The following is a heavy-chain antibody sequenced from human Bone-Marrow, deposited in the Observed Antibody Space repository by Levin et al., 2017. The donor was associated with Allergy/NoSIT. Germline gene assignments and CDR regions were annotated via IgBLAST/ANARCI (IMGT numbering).Heavy chain of an antibody. CDR1: GFSFSSYA. CDR3: ARGTYGSFDY. J-gene: IGHJ4*02. V-gene: IGHV3-23*01. Sequence: GGSLRLSCAASGFSFSSYAMTWVRQAPGKGLEWVSHITSGSGGGIYYADSVKGRFTISRDNSKSTLYLQMSSLRGEDTALYYCARGTYGSFDYWGQGTLVTVSS. D-gene: IGHD1-26*01. CDR2: ITSGSGGGI.